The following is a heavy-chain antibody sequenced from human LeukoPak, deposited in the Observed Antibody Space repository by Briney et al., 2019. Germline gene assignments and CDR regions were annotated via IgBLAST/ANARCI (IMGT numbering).Heavy chain of an antibody. Sequence: GGSLRLSCEVSGFTLSGFWMSWSRQAPGQGLEWVASINSDGSEAYYADVVKGRFTISRDNAKNSLYLQINSLRAEDTAVYYCARSSYSSSSSVWGQGTMVTVSS. V-gene: IGHV3-7*03. CDR3: ARSSYSSSSSV. CDR2: INSDGSEA. D-gene: IGHD6-6*01. CDR1: GFTLSGFW. J-gene: IGHJ3*01.